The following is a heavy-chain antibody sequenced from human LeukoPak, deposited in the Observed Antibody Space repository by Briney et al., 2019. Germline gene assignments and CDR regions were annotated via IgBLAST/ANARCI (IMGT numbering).Heavy chain of an antibody. D-gene: IGHD3-16*01. V-gene: IGHV3-66*02. Sequence: PGGSLRLSCAASGFTVSSNYMSWVRQAPGKGLEWVSVIYSGGSTYYADSVKGRFTISRDNSKNTLYLQMNSLRAEDTAVYYRARDLRFTALGYYYYYMDVWGKGTTVTVSS. CDR2: IYSGGST. CDR3: ARDLRFTALGYYYYYMDV. J-gene: IGHJ6*03. CDR1: GFTVSSNY.